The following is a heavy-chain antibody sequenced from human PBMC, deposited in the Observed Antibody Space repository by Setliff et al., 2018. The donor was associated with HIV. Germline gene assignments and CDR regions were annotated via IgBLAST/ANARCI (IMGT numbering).Heavy chain of an antibody. CDR1: GFTFSSYN. V-gene: IGHV3-21*04. Sequence: GGSLRLSCAASGFTFSSYNMNWVRQAPGKGLEWVSSISSGSGYIYYADSVKGRLTISRDNTKNTLYLQMNSLRAADTAVYYCTTFLSGSPNAYWGQGTLVTVSS. J-gene: IGHJ4*02. CDR2: ISSGSGYI. D-gene: IGHD1-26*01. CDR3: TTFLSGSPNAY.